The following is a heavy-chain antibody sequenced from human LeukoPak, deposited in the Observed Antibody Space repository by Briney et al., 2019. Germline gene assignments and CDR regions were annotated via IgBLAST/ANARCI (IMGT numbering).Heavy chain of an antibody. CDR3: ARGPRRNGFIVVLVADDHYFDY. Sequence: SETLSLTCAVYGGSFSGYYWSWIRQPPGKGLEWIGEINHSGSTNYNPSLTSRVTISVDTSKNQFSLKLSSVAAADTAVYYGARGPRRNGFIVVLVADDHYFDYWGQGTLVTVSS. D-gene: IGHD2-15*01. CDR1: GGSFSGYY. J-gene: IGHJ4*01. CDR2: INHSGST. V-gene: IGHV4-34*01.